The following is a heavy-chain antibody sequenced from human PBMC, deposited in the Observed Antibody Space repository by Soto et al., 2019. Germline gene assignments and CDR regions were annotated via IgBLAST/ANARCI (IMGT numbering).Heavy chain of an antibody. CDR3: ARGSSIAGLYYGMDV. V-gene: IGHV4-59*12. CDR1: LDSLIGYC. J-gene: IGHJ6*02. CDR2: IYYSGIT. Sequence: SETLSLTCTVSLDSLIGYCWSWIRQPLGKGLEWIGHIYYSGITYYNPSLKSRVTISLDTSKNQFSLKLSSVTAADTAVYYCARGSSIAGLYYGMDVWGQGTTVTVSS. D-gene: IGHD6-6*01.